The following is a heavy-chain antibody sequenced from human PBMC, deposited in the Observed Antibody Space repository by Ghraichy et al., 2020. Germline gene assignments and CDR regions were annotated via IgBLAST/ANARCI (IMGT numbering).Heavy chain of an antibody. Sequence: LSLTCAASGFTLSGYGTHWVRQAPGKGLEWVAVISNDGSHRIYADPVKGRFTISRDNSKNTLYLQMDSLRAEDTAVYYCAKVHSASSNYFDNWGQGTLVSVSS. V-gene: IGHV3-30*18. J-gene: IGHJ4*02. CDR1: GFTLSGYG. CDR2: ISNDGSHR. D-gene: IGHD1-26*01. CDR3: AKVHSASSNYFDN.